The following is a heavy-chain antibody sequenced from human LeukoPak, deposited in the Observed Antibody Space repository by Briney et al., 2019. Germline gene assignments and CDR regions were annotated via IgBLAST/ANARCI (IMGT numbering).Heavy chain of an antibody. D-gene: IGHD5-24*01. CDR1: GFTFSNYA. J-gene: IGHJ4*02. Sequence: PGGSLRLSCAASGFTFSNYAMNWVRQAPGKGLEWVSSISGGGGSTYYADSVKGRFTISRDNSKNTLYLQMNSLRAEDTAVYYCARDASTIRFGYWGQGTLVTVSS. CDR3: ARDASTIRFGY. V-gene: IGHV3-23*01. CDR2: ISGGGGST.